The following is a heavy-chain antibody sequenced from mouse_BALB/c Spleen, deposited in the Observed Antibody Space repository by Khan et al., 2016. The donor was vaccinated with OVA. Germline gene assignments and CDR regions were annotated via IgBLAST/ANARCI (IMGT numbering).Heavy chain of an antibody. V-gene: IGHV1-76*01. CDR3: AREEALYYFNY. CDR2: IYPGTDNT. J-gene: IGHJ2*01. CDR1: GYIFTSYW. D-gene: IGHD3-2*02. Sequence: QMQLEESGAELVRPGASVKLSCKTSGYIFTSYWIHWVKQRSGQGLEWFARIYPGTDNTYYNEKLKDKATLTADKSSSTSYMQLSSLKSEDSAVYFCAREEALYYFNYWGQGTTLTVSS.